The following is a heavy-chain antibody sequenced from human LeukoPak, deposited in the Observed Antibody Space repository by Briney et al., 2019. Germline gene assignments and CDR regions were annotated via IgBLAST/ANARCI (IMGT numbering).Heavy chain of an antibody. D-gene: IGHD3-10*01. J-gene: IGHJ4*02. CDR1: GGTFSSYA. V-gene: IGHV1-69*13. CDR3: ARVLLWFGDKYYFDY. CDR2: IIPIFSTA. Sequence: ASVKVSCKASGGTFSSYAISWVRQAPGQGPEWMGGIIPIFSTANYAQKFQGRVTITADESTSTAYMELSSLRSEDTAVYYCARVLLWFGDKYYFDYWGQGTLVTVSS.